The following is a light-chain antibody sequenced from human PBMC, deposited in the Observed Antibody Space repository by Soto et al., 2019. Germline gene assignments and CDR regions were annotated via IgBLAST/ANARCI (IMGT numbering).Light chain of an antibody. CDR1: SSNIENNY. CDR3: GAWDSSLNVVL. Sequence: QSVLTQPPSVSAAPGQKVTISCSGSSSNIENNYVSWYQQLPGTAPKLLIYDSDRRPSEIPDRFSGSKSGTSANLGITGLQTGDEADYYCGAWDSSLNVVLFGGGTKLTVL. V-gene: IGLV1-51*01. J-gene: IGLJ2*01. CDR2: DSD.